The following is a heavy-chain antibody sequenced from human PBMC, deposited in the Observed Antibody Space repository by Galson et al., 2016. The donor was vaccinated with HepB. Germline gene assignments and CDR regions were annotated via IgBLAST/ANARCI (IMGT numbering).Heavy chain of an antibody. J-gene: IGHJ5*02. CDR2: IQHSGST. Sequence: SETLSLTCAVSGGPIRSNNWWSWVRQPPGKGLEWIGEIQHSGSTNYNPSLKTRITISVDRSKNQFSLKLSSVTAADTAMYYCASLSKDYDFWSGYYTYSFDPWGQGTLVTVSS. CDR3: ASLSKDYDFWSGYYTYSFDP. D-gene: IGHD3-3*01. V-gene: IGHV4-4*02. CDR1: GGPIRSNNW.